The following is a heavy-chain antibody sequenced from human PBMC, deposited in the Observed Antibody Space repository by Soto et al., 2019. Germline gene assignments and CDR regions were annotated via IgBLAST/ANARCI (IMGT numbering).Heavy chain of an antibody. J-gene: IGHJ5*02. D-gene: IGHD3-16*01. CDR2: ISTYNGLT. CDR1: GYTFTNYG. V-gene: IGHV1-18*04. Sequence: QVQLVQSAPEVKKPGASVTVSCKASGYTFTNYGLNWLRQAPGQGPQWMGRISTYNGLTNYAQKFQGRITMTTDASTNIVSMELRSLTSDDTAVYYCARDVRYGYNFGDWFDPWGQGTLVTVSS. CDR3: ARDVRYGYNFGDWFDP.